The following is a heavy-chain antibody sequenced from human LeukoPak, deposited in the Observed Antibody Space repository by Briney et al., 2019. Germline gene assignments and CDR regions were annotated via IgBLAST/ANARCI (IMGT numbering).Heavy chain of an antibody. CDR2: INHSGST. J-gene: IGHJ6*02. CDR1: GGSFSGYY. Sequence: SETLSLTCAVYGGSFSGYYWSWIRQPPGKGLEWIGEINHSGSTNYNPSLKSRVTISVDTSKNQFSLKLSSVTAADTAVYYCARGFYPPGYPYYYYGMDVWGQGTTVTVSS. CDR3: ARGFYPPGYPYYYYGMDV. V-gene: IGHV4-34*01. D-gene: IGHD3-16*02.